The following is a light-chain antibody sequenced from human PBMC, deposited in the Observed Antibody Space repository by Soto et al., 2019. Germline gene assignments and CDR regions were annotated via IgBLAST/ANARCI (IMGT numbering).Light chain of an antibody. CDR3: AAWDGSLQTWV. CDR1: SSNIGSNI. V-gene: IGLV1-44*01. CDR2: TNN. Sequence: QAVVTQPPSASGTPGQRVTISCSGSSSNIGSNIVNWYQQLPGTAPKILIYTNNQRPSGVPDRFSDSKSGTSASLAISGLQSEDEAVYYCAAWDGSLQTWVFGGGTKVTVL. J-gene: IGLJ3*02.